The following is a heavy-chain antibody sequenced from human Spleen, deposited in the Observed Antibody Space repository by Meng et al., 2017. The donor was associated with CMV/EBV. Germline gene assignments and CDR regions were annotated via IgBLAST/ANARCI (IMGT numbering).Heavy chain of an antibody. CDR2: INAHNGGT. CDR1: GYTFTGYY. V-gene: IGHV1-2*02. Sequence: CKASGYTFTGYYMHWVRQAPGQGLEWMGWINAHNGGTNYAQKFQDRVTMTRDTSISTAYMELSRLRSDDTAVYYCGRSYGPFWELDYWGQGTLVTVSS. J-gene: IGHJ4*02. D-gene: IGHD5-18*01. CDR3: GRSYGPFWELDY.